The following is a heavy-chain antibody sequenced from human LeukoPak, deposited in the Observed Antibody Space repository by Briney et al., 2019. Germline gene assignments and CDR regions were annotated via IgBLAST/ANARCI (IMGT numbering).Heavy chain of an antibody. CDR2: ISAYNGNT. CDR1: GYTFTSYG. D-gene: IGHD2-2*01. CDR3: ARAVGYCSSTSCEAADYYYYYYMDV. Sequence: ASVKVSCKASGYTFTSYGISWVRQAPGQGLEWMGWISAYNGNTNYAQKLQGRVTMTTDTSTSTAYMELRSLRSDDTAVYYCARAVGYCSSTSCEAADYYYYYYMDVWGKGTTVTVSS. V-gene: IGHV1-18*01. J-gene: IGHJ6*03.